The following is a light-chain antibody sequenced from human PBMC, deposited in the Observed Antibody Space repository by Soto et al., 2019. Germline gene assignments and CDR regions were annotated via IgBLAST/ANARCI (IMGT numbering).Light chain of an antibody. CDR2: WAS. Sequence: DIVMTQSPDSLAVSLGERATINCKSSQSVLYSSNNKNSVAWYQQKPGQPPQLLIYWASTRESGVPDRFSGSESGTDFTLTISSLQAEDVAVYYCQQSYTTRWTFGQGTKVEIK. V-gene: IGKV4-1*01. J-gene: IGKJ1*01. CDR1: QSVLYSSNNKNS. CDR3: QQSYTTRWT.